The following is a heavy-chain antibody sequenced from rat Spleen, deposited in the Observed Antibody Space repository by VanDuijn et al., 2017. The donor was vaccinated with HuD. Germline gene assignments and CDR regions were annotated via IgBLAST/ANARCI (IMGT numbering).Heavy chain of an antibody. V-gene: IGHV2-32*01. D-gene: IGHD1-4*01. CDR1: GFSLTRNH. Sequence: QVQLKESGPGLVQPSQTLSLTCTVSGFSLTRNHVHWVRQPPGKGLEWMGVLWSGGNTDYNSALKSRLSISRDTSKNQVFLKMNSLKTEDTAMYFCASGIHDFWGQGVMVTVSS. CDR3: ASGIHDF. J-gene: IGHJ2*01. CDR2: LWSGGNT.